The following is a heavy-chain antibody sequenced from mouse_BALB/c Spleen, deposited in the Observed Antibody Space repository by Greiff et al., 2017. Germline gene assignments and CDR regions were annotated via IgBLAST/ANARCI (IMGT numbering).Heavy chain of an antibody. CDR3: ARHNAPFDY. Sequence: DVKLVESGGGLVKPGGSLKLSCAASGFTFSSYAMSWVRQTPEKRLEWVATISSGGSYTYYPDSVKGRFTISRDNAKNTLYLQMSSLRSEDTAMYYCARHNAPFDYWGQGTTLTVSS. J-gene: IGHJ2*01. V-gene: IGHV5-9-3*01. CDR1: GFTFSSYA. CDR2: ISSGGSYT.